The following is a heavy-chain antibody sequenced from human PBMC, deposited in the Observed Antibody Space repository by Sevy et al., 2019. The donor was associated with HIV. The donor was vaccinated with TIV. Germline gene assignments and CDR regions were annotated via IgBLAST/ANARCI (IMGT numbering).Heavy chain of an antibody. CDR3: AKGIAGGSGSYYSN. J-gene: IGHJ4*02. CDR1: GFTFSSYA. CDR2: ISGSGGST. Sequence: GGSLRLSCAASGFTFSSYAMSWVRQAPGKGLEWVSAISGSGGSTYYADSVKGRFTISRDNSKNKLYLQMNSLRAEDTAVYYCAKGIAGGSGSYYSNWGQGTLVTVSS. V-gene: IGHV3-23*01. D-gene: IGHD3-10*01.